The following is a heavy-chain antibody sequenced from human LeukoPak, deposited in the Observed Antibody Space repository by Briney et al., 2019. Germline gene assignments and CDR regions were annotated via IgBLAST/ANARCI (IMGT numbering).Heavy chain of an antibody. CDR2: IYPGDSDT. CDR1: GYSFTSYW. J-gene: IGHJ6*03. CDR3: ARLGGRFGDPADYYYYYMDV. D-gene: IGHD3-10*01. Sequence: GESLQISCKGSGYSFTSYWIGWVRPLPGKGLEWMGIIYPGDSDTRYSPSFQGQVTISADKSISTAYLQWSSLKAPDTAMYYCARLGGRFGDPADYYYYYMDVWGKGTTVTISS. V-gene: IGHV5-51*01.